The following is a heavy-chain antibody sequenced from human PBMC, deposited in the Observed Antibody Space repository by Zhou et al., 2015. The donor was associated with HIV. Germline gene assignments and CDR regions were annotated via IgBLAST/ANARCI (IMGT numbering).Heavy chain of an antibody. CDR3: ARFLSGHGPHDYGGNSESSRIPH. CDR2: IIPIFGTA. J-gene: IGHJ1*01. V-gene: IGHV1-69*01. Sequence: QVQLVQSGAEVKKPGSSVKVSCKASGGTFSSYAISWVRQAPGQGLEWMGGIIPIFGTANYAQKFQGRVTITADESTSTAYMELSSLRSEDTAVYYCARFLSGHGPHDYGGNSESSRIPHWGQGTLVTVSS. CDR1: GGTFSSYA. D-gene: IGHD4-23*01.